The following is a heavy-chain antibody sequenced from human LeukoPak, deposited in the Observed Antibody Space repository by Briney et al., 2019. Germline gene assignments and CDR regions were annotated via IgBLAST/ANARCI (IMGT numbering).Heavy chain of an antibody. V-gene: IGHV3-74*01. CDR2: INNDGSST. CDR3: VRERNNFWSGHHSIFDS. J-gene: IGHJ4*02. Sequence: GGSLRLSCAASGFTFSDHWMHWVRQAPGKGLVWLSRINNDGSSTIYADSVKDRFTFSRDNAENTLFLEMSSLRVEDTAVYYCVRERNNFWSGHHSIFDSWGQGTLVTVSS. CDR1: GFTFSDHW. D-gene: IGHD3-3*01.